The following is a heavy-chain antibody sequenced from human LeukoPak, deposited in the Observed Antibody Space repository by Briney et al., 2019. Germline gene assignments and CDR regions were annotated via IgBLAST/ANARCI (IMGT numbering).Heavy chain of an antibody. CDR2: ISLATGAP. V-gene: IGHV1-18*01. CDR3: ARDIGLVRGIIMAH. CDR1: GYTFTNYG. D-gene: IGHD3-10*01. Sequence: ASVKVSCKASGYTFTNYGISWVRQAPGQGLEWVAWISLATGAPSYAQKFQGRVTLTTDTSTSTAYMELRSLKSDDTAVYYCARDIGLVRGIIMAHWGQGTQVTVSS. J-gene: IGHJ4*02.